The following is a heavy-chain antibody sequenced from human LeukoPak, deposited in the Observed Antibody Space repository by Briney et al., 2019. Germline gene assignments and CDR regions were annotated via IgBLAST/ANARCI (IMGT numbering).Heavy chain of an antibody. CDR1: CYRFTSYG. CDR2: ISAYNGNT. V-gene: IGHV1-18*01. J-gene: IGHJ5*02. Sequence: ASVKVSCKASCYRFTSYGITWVRQAPGQGLEWMGWISAYNGNTNYAQKLQGRVTLTRDTSTSTAYMELRSLRSDDTAVYYCAREGYCSGGTCYSTMNWFDPWGQGTLVTVSS. CDR3: AREGYCSGGTCYSTMNWFDP. D-gene: IGHD2-15*01.